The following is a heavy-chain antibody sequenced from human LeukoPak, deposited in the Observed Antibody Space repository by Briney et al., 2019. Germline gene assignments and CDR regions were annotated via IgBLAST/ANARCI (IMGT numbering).Heavy chain of an antibody. CDR3: ARDIVVVPAAMPHNDY. J-gene: IGHJ4*02. D-gene: IGHD2-2*01. CDR2: INPNSGGT. V-gene: IGHV1-2*02. Sequence: ASAKVSCKASGYTFTGYYMHWVRQAPGQGLEWMGWINPNSGGTNYAQTFQGRVTMTRDTSISTAYMELSRLRSDDTAVYYCARDIVVVPAAMPHNDYWGQRTLVTVSS. CDR1: GYTFTGYY.